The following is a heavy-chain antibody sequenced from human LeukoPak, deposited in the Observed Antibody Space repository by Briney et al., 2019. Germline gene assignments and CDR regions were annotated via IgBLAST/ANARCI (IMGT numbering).Heavy chain of an antibody. CDR1: GFSVSTSAVG. J-gene: IGHJ4*02. D-gene: IGHD6-6*01. CDR3: ARLNVISSHSFDY. V-gene: IGHV2-5*01. CDR2: IYWNDGK. Sequence: KGSGPTLVNPTETLTVTCTLSGFSVSTSAVGVGWIRQPPERALEWLAHIYWNDGKYYSSSLKSRLTITKDTSRNLVVLTMTNMDPVDTATYYCARLNVISSHSFDYWGQGTLVTVSS.